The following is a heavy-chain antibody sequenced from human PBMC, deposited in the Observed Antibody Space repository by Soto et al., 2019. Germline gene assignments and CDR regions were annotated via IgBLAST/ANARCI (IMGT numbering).Heavy chain of an antibody. CDR2: ISSSSSVI. CDR3: ARSTTMIPGY. V-gene: IGHV3-48*01. J-gene: IGHJ4*02. D-gene: IGHD4-17*01. Sequence: GGSLRLSCATSGFILSDCAMNWVRQAPGKGLEWVSYISSSSSVIYYADSVKGRFTISRDNARNSLYLQMNSLRAEDTAVYYCARSTTMIPGYWGQGTLVTVSS. CDR1: GFILSDCA.